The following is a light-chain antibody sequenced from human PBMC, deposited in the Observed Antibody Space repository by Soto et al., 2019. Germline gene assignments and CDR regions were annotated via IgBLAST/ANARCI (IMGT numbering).Light chain of an antibody. J-gene: IGKJ3*01. CDR2: GAS. CDR1: QSLPTKA. V-gene: IGKV3-20*01. CDR3: QQYGDLPLS. Sequence: EIVLTQSPGTLSLSPGERVTLPCRASQSLPTKALAWYQQKPGQTPRLLIYGASTRDTAIPDRFNGSGSGTDFTLTISKVEPEDFAVYYCQQYGDLPLSFGPGTKVDIK.